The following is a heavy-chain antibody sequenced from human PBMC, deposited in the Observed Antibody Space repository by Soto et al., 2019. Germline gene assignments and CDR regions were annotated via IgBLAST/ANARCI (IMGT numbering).Heavy chain of an antibody. CDR3: TRVRLCSSRSSDD. Sequence: EVQLVESGGGLVQPGGSLRLSCAASGFTFSDHYMDWVRQAPGKGLEWVGRIKNKANSYTTEYAATVKGRFIISRDDSKNSVFLQMNRLKTDDTAVYYCTRVRLCSSRSSDDWGQGILVTVSS. V-gene: IGHV3-72*01. CDR2: IKNKANSYTT. D-gene: IGHD6-19*01. CDR1: GFTFSDHY. J-gene: IGHJ4*02.